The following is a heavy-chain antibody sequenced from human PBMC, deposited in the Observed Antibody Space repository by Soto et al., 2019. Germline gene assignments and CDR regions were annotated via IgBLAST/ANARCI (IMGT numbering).Heavy chain of an antibody. V-gene: IGHV1-69*12. J-gene: IGHJ4*02. D-gene: IGHD5-18*01. CDR1: GGTFSSYA. Sequence: QVQLVQSGAEVKKPGSSVKVSCKASGGTFSSYAISWVRQAPGQGLEWMGGIIPIFGTADYAQKFQGRVTITADESTSTAYMELSSLRSEDTAVYYWASNGYSYGYLFDYWGQGTLVTVSS. CDR3: ASNGYSYGYLFDY. CDR2: IIPIFGTA.